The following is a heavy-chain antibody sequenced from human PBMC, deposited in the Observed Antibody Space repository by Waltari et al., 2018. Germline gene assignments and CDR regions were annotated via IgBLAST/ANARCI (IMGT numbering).Heavy chain of an antibody. V-gene: IGHV1-69*08. Sequence: QVQLVQSGAEVKKPGSSVKVSCKASGGTFSSYAISWVRQAPGQGLEWMGRIIPIFGTANYAQKFQGRVTITADKSTSTAYMELSSLRSEDTAVYYCAREEVQDFWSGYQAPYYGMDVWGQGTTVTVSS. CDR3: AREEVQDFWSGYQAPYYGMDV. CDR2: IIPIFGTA. CDR1: GGTFSSYA. J-gene: IGHJ6*02. D-gene: IGHD3-3*01.